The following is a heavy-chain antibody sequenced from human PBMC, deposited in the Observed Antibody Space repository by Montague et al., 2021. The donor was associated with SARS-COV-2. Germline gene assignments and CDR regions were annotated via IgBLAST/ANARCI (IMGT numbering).Heavy chain of an antibody. Sequence: CAISGDSVSSNSAIWSWIRQSPSTGLEWLERTYYRSKWYNDHAVSVKSRISINPDTSKNQFSLQLNSVTPDDTAVYYCARLKYGMDVWGQGTTVTVSS. V-gene: IGHV6-1*01. J-gene: IGHJ6*02. CDR3: ARLKYGMDV. CDR2: TYYRSKWYN. CDR1: GDSVSSNSAI.